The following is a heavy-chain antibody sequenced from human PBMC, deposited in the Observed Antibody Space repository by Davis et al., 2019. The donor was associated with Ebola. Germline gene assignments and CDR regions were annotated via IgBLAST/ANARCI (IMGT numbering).Heavy chain of an antibody. V-gene: IGHV3-30*04. J-gene: IGHJ4*02. CDR2: ISYDGSNK. CDR1: GFTFSSYA. CDR3: TTEPFSGSIVVVVAAPFDY. D-gene: IGHD2-15*01. Sequence: GESLKISCAASGFTFSSYAMHWVRQAPGKGLEWVAVISYDGSNKYYADSVKGRFTISRDNSKNTLYLQMNSLKTEDTAVYYCTTEPFSGSIVVVVAAPFDYWGQGTLVTVSS.